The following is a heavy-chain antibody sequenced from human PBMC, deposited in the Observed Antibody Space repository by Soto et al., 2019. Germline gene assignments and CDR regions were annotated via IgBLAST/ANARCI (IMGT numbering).Heavy chain of an antibody. D-gene: IGHD5-18*01. V-gene: IGHV4-39*01. CDR2: LYYSGST. J-gene: IGHJ4*02. CDR3: AGTVDTAMTLFDY. CDR1: GGSISSSSYY. Sequence: QLQLQESGPGLVKPSETLSLTCTVSGGSISSSSYYWGWIRQPPGKGLEWIGSLYYSGSTYYNPSLKSRVTISADTSKNQFSLKLSSVTAADTAVYYCAGTVDTAMTLFDYWGQGTLVTVSS.